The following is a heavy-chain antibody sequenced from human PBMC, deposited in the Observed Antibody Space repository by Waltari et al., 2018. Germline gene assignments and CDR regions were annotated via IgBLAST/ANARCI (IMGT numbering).Heavy chain of an antibody. Sequence: QLVESGGGVVQPGGSLRLSCAASGFTFSSYSMHWVRQTPGKGLDWVAVISFDAFNNYDADSVKDRFIISRDNSNNTLSLQMNSLRPDDTAIYYCARDSGYKASYYYYMDVWGRGTTVTVSS. D-gene: IGHD6-25*01. CDR3: ARDSGYKASYYYYMDV. CDR1: GFTFSSYS. V-gene: IGHV3-30*01. CDR2: ISFDAFNN. J-gene: IGHJ6*03.